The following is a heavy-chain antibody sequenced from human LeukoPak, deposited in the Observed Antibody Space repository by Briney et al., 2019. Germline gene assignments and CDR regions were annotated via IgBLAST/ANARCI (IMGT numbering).Heavy chain of an antibody. D-gene: IGHD3-3*01. CDR1: GGSFSGYY. V-gene: IGHV4-34*01. CDR3: ARGANTIFGMVIGIDY. Sequence: SETLSLTCAVYGGSFSGYYWSWIRQPPGKGLEWIGEINHSGSTNYNPSLKSRVTISVDTSKNQFSLKPSSVTAADTAVYYCARGANTIFGMVIGIDYWGQGTLVTVSS. CDR2: INHSGST. J-gene: IGHJ4*02.